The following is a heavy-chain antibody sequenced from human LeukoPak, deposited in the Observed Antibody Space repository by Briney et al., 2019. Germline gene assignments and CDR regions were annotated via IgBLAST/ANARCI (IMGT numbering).Heavy chain of an antibody. V-gene: IGHV3-66*01. CDR1: GFTVSSNY. CDR2: IYSGGST. Sequence: RGSLRLSCAASGFTVSSNYMSWVRQAPGKGLEWVSVIYSGGSTYYADSVKGRFTISRDNSKNTLYLQMNSLRAEDTAVYYCARDSGGPKAYYYGMDVWGQGTTVTVSS. D-gene: IGHD2-15*01. CDR3: ARDSGGPKAYYYGMDV. J-gene: IGHJ6*02.